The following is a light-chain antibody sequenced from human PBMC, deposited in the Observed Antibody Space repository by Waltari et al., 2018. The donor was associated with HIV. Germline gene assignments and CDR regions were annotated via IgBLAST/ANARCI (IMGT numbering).Light chain of an antibody. J-gene: IGLJ2*01. CDR3: QSYDISVSASVV. Sequence: QSMLTQPPSVSGAPGQRVTISCTGSSSTIGADYDVHWYQQIPGTAPKLLISGNKNRPAGVPDRFSASKSGTSASLTISGLQAEDEADYCCQSYDISVSASVVFGGGTRLTVL. V-gene: IGLV1-40*01. CDR2: GNK. CDR1: SSTIGADYD.